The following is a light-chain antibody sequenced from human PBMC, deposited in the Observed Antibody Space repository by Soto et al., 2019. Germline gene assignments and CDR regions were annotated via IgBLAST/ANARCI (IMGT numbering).Light chain of an antibody. CDR1: QSVSSY. CDR3: QQRSNWPPIP. J-gene: IGKJ5*01. V-gene: IGKV3-11*01. Sequence: EVGMTQSPGTLSLSPGERATLSCRASQSVSSYLAWYQRKPGQAPRLLIYDASNRATGIPARFSGSGSGTDFTLTISSLEPEDFAVYYCQQRSNWPPIPFGQGTRLANK. CDR2: DAS.